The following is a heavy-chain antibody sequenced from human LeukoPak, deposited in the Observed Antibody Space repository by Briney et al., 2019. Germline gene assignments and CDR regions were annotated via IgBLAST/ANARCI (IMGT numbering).Heavy chain of an antibody. D-gene: IGHD1-26*01. CDR3: ARVELGF. CDR2: MSTSGNS. Sequence: PSETLSLTCTVSGGSISGYYWSWIRQPAGKGLEWIGRMSTSGNSNYIPSLVSRVTMSVDTSKNQFSLNLSSVTAADTAVYYCARVELGFWGQGTLVTVSS. CDR1: GGSISGYY. V-gene: IGHV4-4*07. J-gene: IGHJ4*02.